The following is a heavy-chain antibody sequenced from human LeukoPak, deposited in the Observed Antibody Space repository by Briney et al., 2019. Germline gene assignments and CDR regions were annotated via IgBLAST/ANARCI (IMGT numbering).Heavy chain of an antibody. CDR1: GYTFTGYY. CDR2: INPNSGGT. CDR3: ARELGYCSGGSCLYFDY. V-gene: IGHV1-2*02. Sequence: ASVKVSCKASGYTFTGYYMHWVRQAPGQGLEWMGWINPNSGGTNYAQKFQGRVTMTRDTSISAAYMELSRLRSDDTAVYYCARELGYCSGGSCLYFDYWGQGAWSPSPQ. D-gene: IGHD2-15*01. J-gene: IGHJ4*02.